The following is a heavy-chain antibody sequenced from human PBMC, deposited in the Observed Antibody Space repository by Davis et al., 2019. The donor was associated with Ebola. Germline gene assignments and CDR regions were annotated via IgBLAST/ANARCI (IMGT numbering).Heavy chain of an antibody. D-gene: IGHD3-10*01. CDR1: GGSISSGGYY. J-gene: IGHJ6*02. V-gene: IGHV4-31*03. Sequence: SETLSLTCTVSGGSISSGGYYWSWIRQHPGKGLEWIGYIYYSGSTYYNPSLKSRVTISVDTSKNQFSLKLSSVTAADTAVYYCARDGSGSYKGVYYYYGMDVWGQGTTVTVSS. CDR2: IYYSGST. CDR3: ARDGSGSYKGVYYYYGMDV.